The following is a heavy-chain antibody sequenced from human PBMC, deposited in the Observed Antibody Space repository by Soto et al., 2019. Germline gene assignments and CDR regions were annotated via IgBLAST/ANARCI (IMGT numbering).Heavy chain of an antibody. J-gene: IGHJ4*02. CDR1: GDSITRYN. CDR3: ARGSTGYSSSWYRY. CDR2: IHSTGDT. D-gene: IGHD6-13*01. Sequence: SETLSLTCTVSGDSITRYNWNWLRQSPGKGLEWIAYIHSTGDTYYNPSLKSRVTISVDTSKNQFSLKLSSVTAADTAVHYCARGSTGYSSSWYRYWGQGTLVTVSS. V-gene: IGHV4-4*08.